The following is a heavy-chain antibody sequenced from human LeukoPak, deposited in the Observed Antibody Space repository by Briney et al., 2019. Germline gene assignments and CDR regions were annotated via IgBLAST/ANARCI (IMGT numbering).Heavy chain of an antibody. CDR2: IYHSGST. Sequence: SETLSLTCTVSGYSISSGYYWGWIRQPPGKGLEWIGFIYHSGSTYYNPSLKSRVTISVDTSKNQFSLKLSSVTAADTAVYYCARRYYDSPYYYYYYMDVWGKGTTVTVSS. CDR3: ARRYYDSPYYYYYYMDV. CDR1: GYSISSGYY. V-gene: IGHV4-38-2*02. J-gene: IGHJ6*03. D-gene: IGHD3-3*01.